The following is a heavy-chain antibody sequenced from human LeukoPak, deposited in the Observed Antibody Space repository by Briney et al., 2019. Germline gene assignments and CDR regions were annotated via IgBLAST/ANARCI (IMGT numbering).Heavy chain of an antibody. CDR3: AGGIGRTRRRYYYYMDV. D-gene: IGHD3-16*01. J-gene: IGHJ6*03. V-gene: IGHV1-8*03. CDR2: MNPNSGNT. CDR1: GYTFTSYD. Sequence: GASVKVSCKASGYTFTSYDINWVRQATGQGLEWMGWMNPNSGNTGYAQKFQGRVTITRNTSISTAYMELSSLRSEDTAVYYCAGGIGRTRRRYYYYMDVWGKGTTVTVSS.